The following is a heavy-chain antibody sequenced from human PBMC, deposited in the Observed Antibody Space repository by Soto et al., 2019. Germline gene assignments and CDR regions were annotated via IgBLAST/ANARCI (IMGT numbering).Heavy chain of an antibody. V-gene: IGHV3-30-3*01. CDR2: ISYDGSNK. D-gene: IGHD1-26*01. CDR3: ARVGWSDLDY. Sequence: GGSLRLSCAASGFTFSSYAMHWVRQAPGKGLEWVAVISYDGSNKYYADSVKGRFTISRDNSKNTLYLQMNSLRAEDTAVYYCARVGWSDLDYWGQGTLVTVSS. CDR1: GFTFSSYA. J-gene: IGHJ4*02.